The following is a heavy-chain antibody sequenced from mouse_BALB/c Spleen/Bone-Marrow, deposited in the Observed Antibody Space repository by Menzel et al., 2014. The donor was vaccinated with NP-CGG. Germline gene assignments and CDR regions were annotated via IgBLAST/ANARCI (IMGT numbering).Heavy chain of an antibody. D-gene: IGHD1-1*01. CDR1: GFNIKDTY. Sequence: VQLQQPGAELVKPGASVKLSCTASGFNIKDTYMHWVKQRPEQGLEWIGRIDPANGNTKYDPKFQGKATITADTSSNTAYLQPSSLTSEDTAVYYCAMYYRGSSLFAYWGQGTLVTVSA. CDR3: AMYYRGSSLFAY. CDR2: IDPANGNT. V-gene: IGHV14-3*02. J-gene: IGHJ3*01.